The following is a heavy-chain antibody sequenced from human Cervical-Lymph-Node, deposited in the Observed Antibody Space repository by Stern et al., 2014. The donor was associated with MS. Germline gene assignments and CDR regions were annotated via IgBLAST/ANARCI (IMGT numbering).Heavy chain of an antibody. J-gene: IGHJ4*02. Sequence: EVQLVESGGGLVQPGGSLRLSCAASGFNFSSYWMHWVRQFPEKVLVWVSQINRDGSDTSYADSVKGRFSISRDNIRNMLYLRMTSLRAEDTAVYYCARGVGDYWGQGARVTVSS. CDR1: GFNFSSYW. V-gene: IGHV3-74*01. D-gene: IGHD3-16*01. CDR3: ARGVGDY. CDR2: INRDGSDT.